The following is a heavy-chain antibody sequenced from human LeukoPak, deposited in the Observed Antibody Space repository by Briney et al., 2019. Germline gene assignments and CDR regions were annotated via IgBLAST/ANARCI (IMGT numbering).Heavy chain of an antibody. CDR3: ARDKATTGGLVDY. V-gene: IGHV1-69*04. Sequence: GASVKVSCKASGGTFSSYAISWVRQAPGQGLEWMGRIIPILGIANYAQKFQGRVTITADKSTSTAYMELSSLRSEDTAVYYCARDKATTGGLVDYWGQGTLVTVSS. CDR1: GGTFSSYA. D-gene: IGHD3-16*01. CDR2: IIPILGIA. J-gene: IGHJ4*02.